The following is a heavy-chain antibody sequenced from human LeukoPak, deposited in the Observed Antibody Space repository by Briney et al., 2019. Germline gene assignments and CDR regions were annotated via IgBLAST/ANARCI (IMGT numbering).Heavy chain of an antibody. CDR2: IRSKANTYAT. V-gene: IGHV3-73*01. CDR3: ARESSQQWLVSFDY. J-gene: IGHJ4*02. D-gene: IGHD6-19*01. Sequence: GGSLRLSCAASGFTFSGSAMHWVRQASGKGLEWVGHIRSKANTYATAYAASVTGRFTISRDDSKNTAYLQMNSLKTEDTAVYYCARESSQQWLVSFDYWGQGTLVTVSS. CDR1: GFTFSGSA.